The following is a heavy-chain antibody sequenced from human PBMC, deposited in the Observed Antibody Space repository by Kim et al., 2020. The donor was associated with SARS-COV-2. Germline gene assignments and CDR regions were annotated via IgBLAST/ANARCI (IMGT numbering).Heavy chain of an antibody. Sequence: GGSLRLSCAASGYTVTYSYMGWVRQAPGKGLEWVSFICSGGNTIYADSVKGRLIISRDHSKNTLYLQMNSLRAEDTAVYYCATVVFYYDAGYFKNWGQGTLVIVSS. V-gene: IGHV3-66*01. CDR1: GYTVTYSY. CDR3: ATVVFYYDAGYFKN. D-gene: IGHD3-22*01. J-gene: IGHJ1*01. CDR2: ICSGGNT.